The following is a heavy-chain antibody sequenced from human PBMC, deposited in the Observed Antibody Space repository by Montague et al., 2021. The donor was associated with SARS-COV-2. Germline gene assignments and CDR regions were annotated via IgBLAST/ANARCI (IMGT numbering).Heavy chain of an antibody. CDR2: IYYSGST. Sequence: SETLSLTCTVSGGSISSSSYYWGWIRQPPGEGLEWIGSIYYSGSTYYNPSLKSRVTIYVDTSKNQFSLKLSSVTAADTAVYYCARGVPLGYDFWSGCPESGDFDYWGQGTLVTVSS. D-gene: IGHD3-3*01. CDR1: GGSISSSSYY. V-gene: IGHV4-39*01. CDR3: ARGVPLGYDFWSGCPESGDFDY. J-gene: IGHJ4*02.